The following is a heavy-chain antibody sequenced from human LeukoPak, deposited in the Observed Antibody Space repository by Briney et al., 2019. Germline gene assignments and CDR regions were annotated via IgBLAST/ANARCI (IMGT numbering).Heavy chain of an antibody. V-gene: IGHV3-23*01. CDR2: TSGSGGST. D-gene: IGHD3-3*01. Sequence: GGSLRLSCAASGFTFSSYAMSWVRQAPGKGLEWVSATSGSGGSTYYADSVKGRFTISRDNSKNTMSLLINSLRAEDTAVYYCAKSSTYDFWSGIFDYWGQGTLVTVSS. J-gene: IGHJ4*02. CDR3: AKSSTYDFWSGIFDY. CDR1: GFTFSSYA.